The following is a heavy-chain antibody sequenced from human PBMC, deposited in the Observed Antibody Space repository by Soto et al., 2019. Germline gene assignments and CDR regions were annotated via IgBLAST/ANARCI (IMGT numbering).Heavy chain of an antibody. D-gene: IGHD6-19*01. CDR1: GGSVTSGSY. V-gene: IGHV4-38-2*02. CDR3: ARVHVMVVAGSTFDY. J-gene: IGHJ4*01. CDR2: IYHGGPT. Sequence: SETLSLTCTVSGGSVTSGSYWAWIRQPPGKGPEWIASIYHGGPTFYTPSLKSRITISVDTSNNQFSLKLTSVTAADTAVYYCARVHVMVVAGSTFDYWGHGTLVTVPQ.